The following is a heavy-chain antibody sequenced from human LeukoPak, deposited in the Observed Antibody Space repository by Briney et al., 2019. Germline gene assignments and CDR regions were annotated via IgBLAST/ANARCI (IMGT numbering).Heavy chain of an antibody. CDR1: GFTFSSYG. CDR3: AKGMYYYDPQYFQH. CDR2: INSDGSST. Sequence: GGSLRLSCAASGFTFSSYGMHWVRQAPGKGMEWVSRINSDGSSTSYADSVKGRFTISRDNSKNTLYLQMNSLRAEDTAVYYCAKGMYYYDPQYFQHWGQGTLVTVSS. D-gene: IGHD3-22*01. J-gene: IGHJ1*01. V-gene: IGHV3-NL1*01.